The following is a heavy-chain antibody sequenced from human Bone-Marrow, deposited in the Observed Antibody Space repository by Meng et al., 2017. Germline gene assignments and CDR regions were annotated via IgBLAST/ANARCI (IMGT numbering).Heavy chain of an antibody. CDR1: GGSISSGDYY. J-gene: IGHJ5*02. CDR2: IYYTGTA. Sequence: QLQLQESGPGLVKPSQTLSLTRTVSGGSISSGDYYWSWIRQPPGKGLEWIGYIYYTGTAYYNPSLKSRLTISVDTSKNQFSLNLTSVTAADTAVYYCARDTDFWSASNWFDPWGPGTLVTVSS. V-gene: IGHV4-30-4*08. D-gene: IGHD3-3*01. CDR3: ARDTDFWSASNWFDP.